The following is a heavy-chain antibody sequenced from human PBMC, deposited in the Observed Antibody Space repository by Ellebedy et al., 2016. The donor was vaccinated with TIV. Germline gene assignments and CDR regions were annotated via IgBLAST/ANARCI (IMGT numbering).Heavy chain of an antibody. CDR2: MYYSGST. Sequence: MPSETLSLTCTVSGGSINNSSYYWGWIRQPPGKGLEWIGTMYYSGSTYYSPSRKSRVTISVDTSKNQFSLRLTSVTAADTAVYSCARALLANYDSSGYYFESWGQGTRVTVSS. D-gene: IGHD3-22*01. J-gene: IGHJ4*02. CDR3: ARALLANYDSSGYYFES. CDR1: GGSINNSSYY. V-gene: IGHV4-39*07.